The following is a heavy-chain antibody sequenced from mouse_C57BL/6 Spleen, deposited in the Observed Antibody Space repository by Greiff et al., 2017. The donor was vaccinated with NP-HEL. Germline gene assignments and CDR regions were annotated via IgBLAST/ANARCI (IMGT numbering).Heavy chain of an antibody. V-gene: IGHV3-6*01. J-gene: IGHJ2*01. CDR3: ARDGPDYFDY. CDR2: ISYDGSN. CDR1: GYSITSGYY. Sequence: VQLKQSGPGLVKPSQSLSLTCSVTGYSITSGYYWNWIRQFPGNKLEWMGYISYDGSNNYNPSLKNRISITRDTSKNQFFLKLNSVTTEDTATYYCARDGPDYFDYWGQGTTLTVSS.